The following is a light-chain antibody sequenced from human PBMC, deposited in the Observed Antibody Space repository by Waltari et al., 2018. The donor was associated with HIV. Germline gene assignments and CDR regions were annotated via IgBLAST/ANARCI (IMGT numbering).Light chain of an antibody. J-gene: IGLJ3*02. V-gene: IGLV1-47*01. CDR2: RND. Sequence: QSVLTQPPSASGTPGQRVTISCSGSSSNIGSNYVYWFQQLPGTAPKPLIYRNDQRPSGVPGRFSGSKSGTSASLAISGLRSENEADYYCAAWDDSLSGWVFGGGTKLTVL. CDR3: AAWDDSLSGWV. CDR1: SSNIGSNY.